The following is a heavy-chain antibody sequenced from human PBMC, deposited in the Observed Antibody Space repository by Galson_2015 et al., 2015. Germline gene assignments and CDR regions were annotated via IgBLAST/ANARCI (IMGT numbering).Heavy chain of an antibody. CDR2: IYTSGST. CDR3: AREHPHCSGGSCYSGYDAFDI. CDR1: GGSISSGSYY. D-gene: IGHD2-15*01. V-gene: IGHV4-61*02. Sequence: GLVKPSQTLSLTCTVSGGSISSGSYYWSWIRQPAGKGLEWIGRIYTSGSTNYNPSLKSRVTISVNTSKNQFSLKLSSVTAADTAVYYCAREHPHCSGGSCYSGYDAFDIWGQGTMVTVSS. J-gene: IGHJ3*02.